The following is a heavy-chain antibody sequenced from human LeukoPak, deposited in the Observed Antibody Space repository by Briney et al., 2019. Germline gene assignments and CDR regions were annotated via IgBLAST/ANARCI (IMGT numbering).Heavy chain of an antibody. CDR3: VRARFDY. V-gene: IGHV4-34*01. Sequence: PSETLSLTCAVFGGSFTTYYWTWIRQPPGKGLEWIGEINHGGSTNYNPSLKGRVTISVDTSKNQFSLKLTSVTAADTAVYYCVRARFDYWGQGTLVTVSS. CDR2: INHGGST. CDR1: GGSFTTYY. J-gene: IGHJ4*02.